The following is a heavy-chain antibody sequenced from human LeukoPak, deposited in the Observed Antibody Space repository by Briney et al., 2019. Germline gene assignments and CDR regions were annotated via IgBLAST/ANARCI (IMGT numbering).Heavy chain of an antibody. V-gene: IGHV3-13*01. CDR3: ARDRDSSGYLDY. CDR1: GFTFSSYD. J-gene: IGHJ4*02. D-gene: IGHD3-22*01. CDR2: IGTAGDT. Sequence: TGRSLRLSCAASGFTFSSYDMHWVRQATGKGLEWVSAIGTAGDTYYPGSVKGRFTISRENAKNSLYLQMNSLRAGDTAVYYCARDRDSSGYLDYWGQGTLVTVSS.